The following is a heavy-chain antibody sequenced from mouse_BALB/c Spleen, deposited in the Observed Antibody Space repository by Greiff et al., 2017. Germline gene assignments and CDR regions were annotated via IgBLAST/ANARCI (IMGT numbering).Heavy chain of an antibody. CDR2: ISYSGST. CDR3: ARRLLLQCYAMDY. Sequence: EVKLQESGPGLVKPSQSLSLTCTVTGYSITSDYAWNWIRQFPGNQLEWRGYISYSGSTSYNPSLKSRISITRDTSKNQFFLQLNSVTTEDTATYYCARRLLLQCYAMDYWGQGTSVTVSS. D-gene: IGHD1-1*01. CDR1: GYSITSDYA. V-gene: IGHV3-2*02. J-gene: IGHJ4*01.